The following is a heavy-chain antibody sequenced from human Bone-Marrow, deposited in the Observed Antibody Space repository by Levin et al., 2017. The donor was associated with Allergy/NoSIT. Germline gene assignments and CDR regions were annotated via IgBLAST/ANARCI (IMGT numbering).Heavy chain of an antibody. CDR1: GDSVSSNSAA. CDR2: TYYRSKWYN. D-gene: IGHD3-16*01. V-gene: IGHV6-1*01. J-gene: IGHJ3*01. CDR3: ARSGGGTRLAFDV. Sequence: PSETLSLTCAISGDSVSSNSAAWTWIRQSPSRGLEWLGMTYYRSKWYNDYSMSVKSRITIKPDTSRNEFYLHLNSVTPDDTAAYYCARSGGGTRLAFDVWGQGTMVTVSS.